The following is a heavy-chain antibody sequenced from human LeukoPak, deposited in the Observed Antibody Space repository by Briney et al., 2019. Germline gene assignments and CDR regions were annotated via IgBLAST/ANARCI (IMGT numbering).Heavy chain of an antibody. CDR3: ARVHRGFISYYFDY. V-gene: IGHV4-34*01. Sequence: SETLSLTCAVYGGSFSSYYWSWIRQPPGKGLEWIGEINHSGSTNYNPSLKSRVTISVDTSKNQFSLKLSSVTAADTAVYYCARVHRGFISYYFDYWGQGTLVTVSS. CDR1: GGSFSSYY. J-gene: IGHJ4*02. D-gene: IGHD3-10*01. CDR2: INHSGST.